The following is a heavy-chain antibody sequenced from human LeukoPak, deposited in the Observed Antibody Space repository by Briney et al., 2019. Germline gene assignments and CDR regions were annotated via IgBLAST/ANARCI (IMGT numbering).Heavy chain of an antibody. Sequence: GGSLRLSCTATGFNFDDYAMHWVRQVPGKGLEWVSGITWNSGSVLYADSVRGRFTISRDNAKNSLYLQMNSLRPEDMAFYYCAKGLGVASLIVDALDMWGQGTMVTV. J-gene: IGHJ3*02. CDR2: ITWNSGSV. V-gene: IGHV3-9*03. D-gene: IGHD3/OR15-3a*01. CDR3: AKGLGVASLIVDALDM. CDR1: GFNFDDYA.